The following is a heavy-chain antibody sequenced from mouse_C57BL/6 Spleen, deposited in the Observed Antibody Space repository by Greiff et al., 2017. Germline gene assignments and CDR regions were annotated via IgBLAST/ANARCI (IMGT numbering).Heavy chain of an antibody. D-gene: IGHD2-13*01. CDR2: ISNKANGYTT. V-gene: IGHV7-3*01. Sequence: DVHLVESGGGLVQPGGSLSLSCAASGFTFTDYYMSWVRQPPGKALEWLGFISNKANGYTTEYSASVKGRFTISRDNSQSILYLQMNALRAEDSATYYCSSNYGDQGYFDVWGTGTTVTVSS. J-gene: IGHJ1*03. CDR1: GFTFTDYY. CDR3: SSNYGDQGYFDV.